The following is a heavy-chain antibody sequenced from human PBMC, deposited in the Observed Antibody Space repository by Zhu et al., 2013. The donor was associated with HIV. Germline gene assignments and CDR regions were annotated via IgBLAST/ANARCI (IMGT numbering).Heavy chain of an antibody. Sequence: HVQLIQSEAEVKRPGASIKISCWASGYDFNSFHIHWLRQAPGHGLEWVAMINPSTGESHYRETFEGRVSVTTDRSTTTVYMELSSLRSEDTAVYYCASGGYCGGDCYSGYYYYGMDVWGQGTTVTVSS. V-gene: IGHV1-46*02. CDR1: GYDFNSFH. CDR2: INPSTGES. D-gene: IGHD2-21*02. CDR3: ASGGYCGGDCYSGYYYYGMDV. J-gene: IGHJ6*02.